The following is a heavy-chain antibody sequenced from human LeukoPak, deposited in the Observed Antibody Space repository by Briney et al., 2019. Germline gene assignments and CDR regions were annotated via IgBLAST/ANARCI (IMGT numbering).Heavy chain of an antibody. D-gene: IGHD2-15*01. CDR2: ISAYNGNT. Sequence: ASVNVSCKASGYTFTSYGISWVRQAPAQGLEWMGWISAYNGNTNYAHKLQGRVTITTDTSTSTAYMELRSLRSDDTAVYYCARVTAGIVVVVAAMFDPWGQGTLVTVSS. J-gene: IGHJ5*02. CDR3: ARVTAGIVVVVAAMFDP. V-gene: IGHV1-18*01. CDR1: GYTFTSYG.